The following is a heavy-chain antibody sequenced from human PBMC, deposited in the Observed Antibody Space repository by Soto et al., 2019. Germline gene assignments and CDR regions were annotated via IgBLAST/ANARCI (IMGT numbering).Heavy chain of an antibody. V-gene: IGHV3-23*01. D-gene: IGHD3-3*01. J-gene: IGHJ4*02. CDR2: ISGSGGST. CDR3: AKKYDFWSGYPDY. Sequence: EVQLLESGGGLVQPGGSLRLSCAASGFTFSSYAMSWVRRAPGKGLEWVAAISGSGGSTYYADSVKGRFTISRDKSKNTLYLQMNSLRAEDTAVYYCAKKYDFWSGYPDYWGQGTLVTVSS. CDR1: GFTFSSYA.